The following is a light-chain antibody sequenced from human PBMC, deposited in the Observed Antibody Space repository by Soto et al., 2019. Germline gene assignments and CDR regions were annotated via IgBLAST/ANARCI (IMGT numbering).Light chain of an antibody. V-gene: IGKV3-15*01. CDR3: QQYNNWPPYT. J-gene: IGKJ2*01. CDR1: QSVSSS. CDR2: GAS. Sequence: EIVMTQSPATLSVSPGERATLSCRASQSVSSSLAWYQQKPGQAPRLLIYGASTRATGIPARFSGSGSGTEFPLTISSPQSEDFAVYYWQQYNNWPPYTFGQGTKLEIK.